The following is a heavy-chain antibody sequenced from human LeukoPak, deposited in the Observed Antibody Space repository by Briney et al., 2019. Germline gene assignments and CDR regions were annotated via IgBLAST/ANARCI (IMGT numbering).Heavy chain of an antibody. CDR1: GFTFSSHA. Sequence: GGCLRLSCPASGFTFSSHAMSWVRQAPGKGLEWVSAISGSGGSTYYADSVKGRFTISRDNSKNTLYLQMNSLRAEETAVYYCARGRVAAIRCPYYFDYWGQGTLVTVSS. CDR3: ARGRVAAIRCPYYFDY. CDR2: ISGSGGST. V-gene: IGHV3-23*01. D-gene: IGHD2-15*01. J-gene: IGHJ4*02.